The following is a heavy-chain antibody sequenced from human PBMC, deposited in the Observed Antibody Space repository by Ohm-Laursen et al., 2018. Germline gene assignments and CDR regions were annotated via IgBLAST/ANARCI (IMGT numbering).Heavy chain of an antibody. J-gene: IGHJ4*02. CDR1: GFTFSNYA. D-gene: IGHD6-25*01. V-gene: IGHV3-23*03. Sequence: SLRLSCAATGFTFSNYATSWVRQAPGKGLEWVSVIHSGGNTYYVDSVKGRFTISRDNSKNTLYLQMNSLRDEDTAVYYCATAGPYSGDDYWGQGTLVNVSS. CDR2: IHSGGNT. CDR3: ATAGPYSGDDY.